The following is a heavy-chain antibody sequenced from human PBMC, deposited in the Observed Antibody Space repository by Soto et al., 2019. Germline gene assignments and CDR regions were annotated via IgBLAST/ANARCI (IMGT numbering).Heavy chain of an antibody. CDR3: AKSYYDYVWGSSHFDY. Sequence: PGGSLRLSCAASGFTFSSYAMSWVRQAPGKGLEWVSAISGSGGSTYYADSVKGRFTISRDNSKNTLYLQMNSLRAEDTAVYYCAKSYYDYVWGSSHFDYWGQGTLVTVSS. V-gene: IGHV3-23*01. J-gene: IGHJ4*02. CDR2: ISGSGGST. D-gene: IGHD3-16*01. CDR1: GFTFSSYA.